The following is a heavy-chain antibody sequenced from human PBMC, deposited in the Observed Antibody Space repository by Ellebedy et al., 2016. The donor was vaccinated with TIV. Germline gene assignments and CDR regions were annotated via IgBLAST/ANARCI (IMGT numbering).Heavy chain of an antibody. D-gene: IGHD6-13*01. J-gene: IGHJ4*02. CDR2: IYPGDSGT. CDR1: GYSFASYW. CDR3: ARRYSTSWYYFDY. V-gene: IGHV5-51*01. Sequence: GGSLRLSXKGSGYSFASYWIGWVRQMPGKGLEWMGIIYPGDSGTRYSPSFQGQVTISADKSISTAYLQWSSLKASDTAMYYCARRYSTSWYYFDYWGQGTLVTVSS.